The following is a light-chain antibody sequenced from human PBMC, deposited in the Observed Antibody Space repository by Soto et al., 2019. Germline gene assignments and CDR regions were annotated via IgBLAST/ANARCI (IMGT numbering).Light chain of an antibody. CDR1: SSDVGGYNS. Sequence: QSVLTQPASVSGSPGQSITISCTGTSSDVGGYNSVSWYQQHPGKAPKLMIYAVTDRPSGVSSRFSGSKSGNTASLTISWRRAEDESDYYCSSYTSSRTLVATGTKV. J-gene: IGLJ1*01. CDR3: SSYTSSRTL. V-gene: IGLV2-14*01. CDR2: AVT.